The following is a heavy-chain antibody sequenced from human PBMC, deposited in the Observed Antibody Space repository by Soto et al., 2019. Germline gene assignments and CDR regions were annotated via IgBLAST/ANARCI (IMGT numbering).Heavy chain of an antibody. CDR2: MNPNSGNT. CDR3: AREKSYGYADY. D-gene: IGHD5-18*01. Sequence: QVQLVQSGAELKKPGASVKVSCKASGYTFTSYDINWVRQATGQGLEWMGWMNPNSGNTGYAQKCQGRVTMTRNTSISTAYMELSRLRSEDTALYYWAREKSYGYADYWGQGTLVSVSS. CDR1: GYTFTSYD. J-gene: IGHJ4*02. V-gene: IGHV1-8*01.